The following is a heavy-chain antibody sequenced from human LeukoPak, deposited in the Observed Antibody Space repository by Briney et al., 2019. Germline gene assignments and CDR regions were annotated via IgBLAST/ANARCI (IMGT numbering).Heavy chain of an antibody. D-gene: IGHD2-2*01. CDR1: GGSISSYY. V-gene: IGHV4-4*07. Sequence: KPSETLSLTCTVSGGSISSYYWSWIRQPARKELEWIGRIYTSGSTNYNPSLKSRVTMSVDTSKNQFSLKLSSVTAADTAVYYCARDILGYCSSTSCPTRWFDPWGQGTLVTVSS. CDR3: ARDILGYCSSTSCPTRWFDP. CDR2: IYTSGST. J-gene: IGHJ5*02.